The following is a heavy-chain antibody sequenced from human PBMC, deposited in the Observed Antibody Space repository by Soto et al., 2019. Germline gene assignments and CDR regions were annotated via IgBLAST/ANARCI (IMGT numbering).Heavy chain of an antibody. D-gene: IGHD3-9*01. CDR2: IYYSGST. J-gene: IGHJ1*01. Sequence: SETLSLTCTVSGGSVSSGSYYWSWIRQPPGKGLQWIGYIYYSGSTHSNPSLKSRVTIPAATSQHQFSRKLSSVTGADTAVYYCARDGTDYDILTGYSCWGQGTLVTVSS. V-gene: IGHV4-61*01. CDR3: ARDGTDYDILTGYSC. CDR1: GGSVSSGSYY.